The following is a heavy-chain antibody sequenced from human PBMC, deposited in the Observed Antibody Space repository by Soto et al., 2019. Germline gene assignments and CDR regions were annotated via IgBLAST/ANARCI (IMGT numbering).Heavy chain of an antibody. CDR3: ARVYGSGSSPRRLDY. J-gene: IGHJ4*02. CDR1: GGSFSGYY. Sequence: SETLSLTCAVYGGSFSGYYLSWIRQPPGKGLEWIGEINHSGSTNYNPSLKSRVTISVDTSKNQFSLKLSSVTAADTAVYYCARVYGSGSSPRRLDYWGQGTLVTVSS. V-gene: IGHV4-34*01. D-gene: IGHD3-10*01. CDR2: INHSGST.